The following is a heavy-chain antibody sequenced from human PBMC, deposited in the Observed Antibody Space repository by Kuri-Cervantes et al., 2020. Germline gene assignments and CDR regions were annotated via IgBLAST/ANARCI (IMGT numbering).Heavy chain of an antibody. Sequence: GGSLRLSCAASGFTFSSYAMHWVRQAPGKGLEWVAVISYDGSNKYYADSVKGRFTISRDNSKNTLYLQMNSLRDEDTAVYYCARVSSIVGAASDYWGQGTLVTVSS. J-gene: IGHJ4*02. CDR3: ARVSSIVGAASDY. V-gene: IGHV3-30-3*01. CDR1: GFTFSSYA. D-gene: IGHD1-26*01. CDR2: ISYDGSNK.